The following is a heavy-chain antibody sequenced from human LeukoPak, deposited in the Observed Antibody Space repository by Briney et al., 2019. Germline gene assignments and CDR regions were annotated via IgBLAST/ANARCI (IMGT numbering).Heavy chain of an antibody. V-gene: IGHV1-18*01. Sequence: ASVKVSCKASGYTFTSYGISWVRQAPGQGLEWMGWFSAYNGNTNYAQKLQGRVTMTTDTSTSTAYMELRSLRSDDTAVYYCAREAVRGVVLGAPQRVDYWGQGTLVTVSS. CDR3: AREAVRGVVLGAPQRVDY. CDR2: FSAYNGNT. CDR1: GYTFTSYG. D-gene: IGHD3-3*01. J-gene: IGHJ4*02.